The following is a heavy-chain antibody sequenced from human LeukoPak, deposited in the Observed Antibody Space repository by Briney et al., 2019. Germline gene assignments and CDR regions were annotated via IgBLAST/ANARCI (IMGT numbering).Heavy chain of an antibody. CDR2: MNPNSGNT. CDR3: ATGGYYYGSGSYFSDYMDV. D-gene: IGHD3-10*01. J-gene: IGHJ6*03. Sequence: GASVKVSCKASGYTFTSYDINWVRQATGQGLEWMGWMNPNSGNTGYAQKFQGRVTMTRNTSISTAYMELSSLRSEDTAVYYCATGGYYYGSGSYFSDYMDVWGKGTTVTISS. CDR1: GYTFTSYD. V-gene: IGHV1-8*02.